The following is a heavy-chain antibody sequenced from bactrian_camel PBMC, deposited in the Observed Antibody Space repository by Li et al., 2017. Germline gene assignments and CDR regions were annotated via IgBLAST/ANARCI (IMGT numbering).Heavy chain of an antibody. CDR3: AARRCMEGSFDT. V-gene: IGHV3S56*01. CDR2: IDSDGTT. J-gene: IGHJ6*01. CDR1: GFSFRNSD. Sequence: HVQLVESGGGSVQAGETLRLSCTASGFSFRNSDVGWYRQAPGDNCESLATIDSDGTTYYPHSVKGRFTISQDNAKNTVFLQMYSLKTEDTAVYYCAARRCMEGSFDTWGQGTQVTVS. D-gene: IGHD3*01.